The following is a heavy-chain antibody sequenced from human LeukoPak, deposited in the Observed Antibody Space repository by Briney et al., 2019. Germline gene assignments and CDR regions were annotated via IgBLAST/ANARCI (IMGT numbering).Heavy chain of an antibody. CDR3: ARESTSYYDSSGYPY. J-gene: IGHJ4*02. CDR1: GFTFSSYS. D-gene: IGHD3-22*01. Sequence: GGSLRLSCAASGFTFSSYSMNWVRQAPGKGLEWVSSISSSSSYIYYADSVKGRFTISRDNAKNSLYLQMNSLRAEDTAVYYCARESTSYYDSSGYPYWGKGTLVTVSS. V-gene: IGHV3-21*01. CDR2: ISSSSSYI.